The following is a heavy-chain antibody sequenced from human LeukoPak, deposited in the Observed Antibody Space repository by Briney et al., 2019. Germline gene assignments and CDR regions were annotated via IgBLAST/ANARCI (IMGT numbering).Heavy chain of an antibody. D-gene: IGHD3-3*01. J-gene: IGHJ4*02. Sequence: GESLEISFKGSGSRFSNYWIGWVRQMPGKGLEWMGIIYPGDSDSRYSPSFQGQVTISADKSISTTYLQWSTLKASDTAMYYCARRYYDLWSGYYSSYYFDYWGQGTLVTVPS. V-gene: IGHV5-51*01. CDR1: GSRFSNYW. CDR2: IYPGDSDS. CDR3: ARRYYDLWSGYYSSYYFDY.